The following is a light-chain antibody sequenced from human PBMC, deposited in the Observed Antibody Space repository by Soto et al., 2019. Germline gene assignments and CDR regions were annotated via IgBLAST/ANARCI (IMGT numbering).Light chain of an antibody. CDR1: SSDVGTYKY. Sequence: QSALTQPASVSGSPGQSITISCTGTSSDVGTYKYVSWYQQHPGKAPKLMIYEVSNRPSGVSDRFSGSKSDNTASLSISGLQAEDEADYYCSSYTSSSTYVFGTGTQLTVL. V-gene: IGLV2-14*01. J-gene: IGLJ1*01. CDR2: EVS. CDR3: SSYTSSSTYV.